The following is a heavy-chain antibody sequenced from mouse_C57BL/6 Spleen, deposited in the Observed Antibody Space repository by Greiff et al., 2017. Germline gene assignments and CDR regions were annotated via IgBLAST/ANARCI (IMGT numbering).Heavy chain of an antibody. V-gene: IGHV1-55*01. J-gene: IGHJ1*03. CDR3: ARYRDYHWYFDV. CDR1: GYTFTSYW. Sequence: QVQLQQPGAELVKPGASVKMSCKASGYTFTSYWITWVKQRPGQGLEWIGDIYPGSGSTNYNEKFKSKATLTVDTSSSTAYMQLSSLTSEDSAVDYCARYRDYHWYFDVWGTGTTVTVSS. CDR2: IYPGSGST. D-gene: IGHD5-5*01.